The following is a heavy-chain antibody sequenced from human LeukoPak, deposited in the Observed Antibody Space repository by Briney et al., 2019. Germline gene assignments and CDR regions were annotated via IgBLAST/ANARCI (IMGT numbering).Heavy chain of an antibody. Sequence: ASVKVSCKTSGYSFTGYFMHWVRQAPGQGLEWMGWINPNSGDTNYAQSFQGRVTMTRDTSLSTAYMEVSGLRSDDTAVYYCAKDLYSSSYERGYYFDYWGQGTLVTVSS. CDR2: INPNSGDT. CDR1: GYSFTGYF. V-gene: IGHV1-2*02. D-gene: IGHD1-1*01. J-gene: IGHJ4*02. CDR3: AKDLYSSSYERGYYFDY.